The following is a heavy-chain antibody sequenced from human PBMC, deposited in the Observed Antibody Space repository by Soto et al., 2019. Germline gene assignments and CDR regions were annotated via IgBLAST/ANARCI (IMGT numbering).Heavy chain of an antibody. CDR2: IYYSGST. CDR1: GGSVSSGSYY. J-gene: IGHJ4*02. V-gene: IGHV4-61*01. Sequence: SETLSLTCTVSGGSVSSGSYYWSWIRQPPGKGLEWIGYIYYSGSTNYNPSLKSRVTISVDTSKNQFSLKLSSVTAADTAVYYCAKGATTDYFDYWGQGTLVTVSS. CDR3: AKGATTDYFDY. D-gene: IGHD1-26*01.